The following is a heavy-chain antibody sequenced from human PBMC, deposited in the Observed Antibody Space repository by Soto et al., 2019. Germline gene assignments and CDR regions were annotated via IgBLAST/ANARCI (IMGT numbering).Heavy chain of an antibody. D-gene: IGHD3-10*01. CDR3: AREYYDGSGANYGMDV. Sequence: ASETLSLTCTVSGGSISSGGYYWSWIRQHPGKGLEWIGYIYYSGSTYYNPSLKSRVTISVDTSKNQFSLKLSSVTAADTAVYYCAREYYDGSGANYGMDVWGQGTTVTVS. CDR1: GGSISSGGYY. J-gene: IGHJ6*02. CDR2: IYYSGST. V-gene: IGHV4-31*03.